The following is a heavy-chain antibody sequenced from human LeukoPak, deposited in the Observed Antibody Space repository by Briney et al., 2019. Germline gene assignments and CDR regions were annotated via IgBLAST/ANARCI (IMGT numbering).Heavy chain of an antibody. V-gene: IGHV3-21*01. CDR1: GFTFRSYS. J-gene: IGHJ4*02. Sequence: GGSLRLSCAASGFTFRSYSMNWVRQAPGKGREWVSSISSSSSHIYYADSVKGRFTISRDNAKNSLYLQMNSLRAEDTAVYFCARSDYCGGDCYSSLSNYWGQGTLVTVSS. D-gene: IGHD2-21*02. CDR2: ISSSSSHI. CDR3: ARSDYCGGDCYSSLSNY.